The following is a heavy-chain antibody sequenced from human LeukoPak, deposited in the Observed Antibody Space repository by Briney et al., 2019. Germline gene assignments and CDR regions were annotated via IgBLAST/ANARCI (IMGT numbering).Heavy chain of an antibody. CDR1: GFTFSSYA. V-gene: IGHV3-23*01. CDR3: AKSSFYDSSGYFREYYFDY. Sequence: GGSLRLSCAASGFTFSSYAMSWVRQAPGKGLEWVSAISGSGGSTYYADSVKGRFTISRDNSKNTLYLQMNSLRAEDTAVYYCAKSSFYDSSGYFREYYFDYWGQGTLVTVSS. J-gene: IGHJ4*02. D-gene: IGHD3-22*01. CDR2: ISGSGGST.